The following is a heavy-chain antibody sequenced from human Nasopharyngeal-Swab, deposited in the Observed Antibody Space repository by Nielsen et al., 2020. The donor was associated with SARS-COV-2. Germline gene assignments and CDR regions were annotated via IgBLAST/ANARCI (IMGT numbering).Heavy chain of an antibody. CDR2: IIPIFGTA. D-gene: IGHD2-15*01. Sequence: SATVSCKASGGSYSSYAVSWVRQAPGHGLEWMGGIIPIFGTANSAQKFQGRVTITADESTSTAYMELSSLRSEDTAVYYCARESVVVAAYNAFDIWGQGTMVTVSS. CDR1: GGSYSSYA. CDR3: ARESVVVAAYNAFDI. V-gene: IGHV1-69*13. J-gene: IGHJ3*02.